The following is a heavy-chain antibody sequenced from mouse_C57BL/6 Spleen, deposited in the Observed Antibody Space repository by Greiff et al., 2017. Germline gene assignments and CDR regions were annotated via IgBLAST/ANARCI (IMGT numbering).Heavy chain of an antibody. Sequence: QVQLQQPGAELVKPGASVKMSCKASGYTFTSYWITWVKQRPGQGLEWIGDIYPRSGNTYYNEKFKGKATLTADKSSSTAYMELRSLTSEDTAVYYCTTPIVTPYGGFAYWGQGTLVTVSA. V-gene: IGHV1-55*01. D-gene: IGHD2-5*01. J-gene: IGHJ3*01. CDR3: TTPIVTPYGGFAY. CDR1: GYTFTSYW. CDR2: IYPRSGNT.